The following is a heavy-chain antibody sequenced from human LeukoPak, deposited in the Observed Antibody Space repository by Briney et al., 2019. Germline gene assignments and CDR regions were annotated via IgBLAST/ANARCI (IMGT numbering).Heavy chain of an antibody. D-gene: IGHD6-19*01. V-gene: IGHV6-1*01. J-gene: IGHJ6*02. CDR1: GDSVSSNSAA. CDR3: ARQYSSGWSYYYGLDV. Sequence: SQTLSLTCAISGDSVSSNSAAWNWIRQSPSRGLEWLGRTYYRSKWYNDYAESVKSRISINPDTSKNQFSLQLNSVTPEDTAFYYCARQYSSGWSYYYGLDVWGQGTTVTVSS. CDR2: TYYRSKWYN.